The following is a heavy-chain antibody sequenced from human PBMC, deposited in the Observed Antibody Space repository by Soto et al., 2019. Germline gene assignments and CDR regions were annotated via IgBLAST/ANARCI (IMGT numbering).Heavy chain of an antibody. Sequence: PGGSLRLSCAASGFTFSSYSMNWVRQAPGKGLEWVSSISSSSSYIYYADSVKGRFTISRDNAKNSLYLQMNSLRAEDTAVYYCARDGDYDFWSGYTSTSPHYFDYWGQGTLVTVSS. CDR1: GFTFSSYS. CDR2: ISSSSSYI. V-gene: IGHV3-21*01. D-gene: IGHD3-3*01. J-gene: IGHJ4*02. CDR3: ARDGDYDFWSGYTSTSPHYFDY.